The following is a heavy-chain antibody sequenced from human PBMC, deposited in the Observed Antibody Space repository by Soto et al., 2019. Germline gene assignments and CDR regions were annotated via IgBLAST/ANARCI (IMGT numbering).Heavy chain of an antibody. CDR1: GFTFSSYG. D-gene: IGHD1-26*01. J-gene: IGHJ6*02. CDR3: AKDRVASSGSRQGYYYSGMDV. V-gene: IGHV3-30*18. CDR2: ISYDGSNK. Sequence: QVQLVESGGGVVQPGRSLRLSCAASGFTFSSYGMHWVRQAPGKGLEWVAVISYDGSNKYYADSVKGRFTISRDNSKNXLXLXXNSLRAEDTAVYYCAKDRVASSGSRQGYYYSGMDVWGQGTTVTVSS.